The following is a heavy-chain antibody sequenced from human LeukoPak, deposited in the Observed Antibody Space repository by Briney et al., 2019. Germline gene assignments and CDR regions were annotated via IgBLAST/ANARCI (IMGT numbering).Heavy chain of an antibody. J-gene: IGHJ4*02. CDR3: ARIWYFGDNNWRYFDY. CDR1: GFTVSSNY. Sequence: PGGSLRLSCAASGFTVSSNYMSWVRQAPGKGLEWVANIDPDGSETQYVGSVKGRFTTSRDNAKNSLYLQMNSLRAEDTAIYYCARIWYFGDNNWRYFDYWGQGTLVTVSS. V-gene: IGHV3-7*01. CDR2: IDPDGSET. D-gene: IGHD1-20*01.